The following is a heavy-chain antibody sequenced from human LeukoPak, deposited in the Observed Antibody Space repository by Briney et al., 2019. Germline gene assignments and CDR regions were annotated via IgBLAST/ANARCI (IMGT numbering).Heavy chain of an antibody. J-gene: IGHJ4*02. CDR3: AKTQWKVGATDYFDY. CDR2: INDNGGQR. Sequence: GGSLRLSCAASGFAFNNYPMPWVRQAPGKGLEWVSNINDNGGQRHYADAVKGRFTISRDNSKNTLFLQMDSLRAEDTDVYYCAKTQWKVGATDYFDYWGQGILVTVSS. D-gene: IGHD1-26*01. CDR1: GFAFNNYP. V-gene: IGHV3-23*01.